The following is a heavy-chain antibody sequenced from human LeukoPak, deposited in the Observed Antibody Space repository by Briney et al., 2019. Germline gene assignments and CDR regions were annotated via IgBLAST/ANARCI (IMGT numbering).Heavy chain of an antibody. J-gene: IGHJ4*02. Sequence: GGSLRLSCAASGFTVSTTYIMWVRQAAGKGLQWVSVIDSGGTRNYADSVKGRFTISRDNSKNMVYLQMNDLRVEDTATYYCARISRWGQGTLVTVSS. CDR3: ARISR. CDR1: GFTVSTTY. V-gene: IGHV3-53*01. CDR2: IDSGGTR.